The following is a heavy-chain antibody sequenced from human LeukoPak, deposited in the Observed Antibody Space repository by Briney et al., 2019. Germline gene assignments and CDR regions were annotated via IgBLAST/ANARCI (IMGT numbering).Heavy chain of an antibody. J-gene: IGHJ2*01. CDR3: AKMGLYDSSGYYFAYWYFDL. D-gene: IGHD3-22*01. CDR1: GFTFNNFA. V-gene: IGHV3-23*01. Sequence: GGSLRLSCAASGFTFNNFAMSWVRQAPGEGLEWVSTLTGSGQYTYYADSVKGRFTFSRDNSKNTLYLQMNSLRAEDTAVYYCAKMGLYDSSGYYFAYWYFDLWGRGTLVTVSS. CDR2: LTGSGQYT.